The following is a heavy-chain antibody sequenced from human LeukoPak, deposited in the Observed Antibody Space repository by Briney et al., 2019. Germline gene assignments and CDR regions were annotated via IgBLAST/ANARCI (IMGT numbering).Heavy chain of an antibody. CDR1: GFTFSSYG. J-gene: IGHJ4*02. CDR2: IWYDGSNK. D-gene: IGHD3-22*01. Sequence: GGSLRLSCAASGFTFSSYGMHWVRQAPGKGLEWVAVIWYDGSNKYYADSVKGRFTISRDNSKNTLYLQMNSLRAEDTAVYYCARDGDSSGYFDYWGQGTLVTVSS. CDR3: ARDGDSSGYFDY. V-gene: IGHV3-30*19.